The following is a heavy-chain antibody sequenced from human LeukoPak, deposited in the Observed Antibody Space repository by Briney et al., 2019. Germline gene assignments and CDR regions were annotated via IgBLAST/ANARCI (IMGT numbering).Heavy chain of an antibody. CDR3: ASSSEGGWYNWFDP. J-gene: IGHJ5*02. CDR2: IIPILGIA. V-gene: IGHV1-69*04. CDR1: GGTFSSYA. Sequence: ASVKVSCKASGGTFSSYAISWVRQAPGQGLEWMGRIIPILGIANYAQKFQGRVTITADKSTSTAYMELSSLRSEDTAVYYCASSSEGGWYNWFDPWGQGTLDTVSS. D-gene: IGHD6-19*01.